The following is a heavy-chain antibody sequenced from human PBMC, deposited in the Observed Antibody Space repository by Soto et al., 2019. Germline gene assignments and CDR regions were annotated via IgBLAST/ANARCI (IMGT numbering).Heavy chain of an antibody. Sequence: CTWIRQPPGKGLEWIGYIHYSGSTNYNPSLKSRVTISVDTSKNQFSLKLSSVTAEDTAVYYCARRRYFDWGWDYLGQGTLVTVSS. CDR2: IHYSGST. CDR3: ARRRYFDWGWDY. V-gene: IGHV4-59*08. D-gene: IGHD3-9*01. J-gene: IGHJ4*02.